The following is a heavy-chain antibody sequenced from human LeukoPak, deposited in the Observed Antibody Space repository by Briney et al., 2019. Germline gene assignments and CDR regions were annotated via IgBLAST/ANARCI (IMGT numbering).Heavy chain of an antibody. CDR3: ARDVTLDY. J-gene: IGHJ4*02. D-gene: IGHD2-21*02. CDR2: ISSSSSTI. CDR1: GFTFSSHW. V-gene: IGHV3-48*01. Sequence: PGGSLRLSCAGSGFTFSSHWIGWVRQAPGKGLEWVSYISSSSSTIYYADSVKGRFTISRDNAKNSLYLQMNSLRAEDTAVYYCARDVTLDYWGQGTLVTVSS.